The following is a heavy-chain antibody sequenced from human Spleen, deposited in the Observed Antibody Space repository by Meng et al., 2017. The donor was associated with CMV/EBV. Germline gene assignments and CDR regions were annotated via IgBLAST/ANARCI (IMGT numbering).Heavy chain of an antibody. CDR2: ISGSDSSK. V-gene: IGHV3-48*03. CDR3: ARDNLGDH. D-gene: IGHD3-16*01. CDR1: GFTLRSYE. J-gene: IGHJ4*02. Sequence: GGSRRLSCAASGFTLRSYEMNWVRQATGKGLEWVSYISGSDSSKYYADSVKGRFTISRDNAKNLLYLQMNSLRVEDTAIYYCARDNLGDHWGQGTLVTVS.